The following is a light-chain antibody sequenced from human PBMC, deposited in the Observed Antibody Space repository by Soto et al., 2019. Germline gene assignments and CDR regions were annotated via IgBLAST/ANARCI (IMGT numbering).Light chain of an antibody. CDR2: DVS. J-gene: IGLJ3*02. CDR3: CLYTASDSV. V-gene: IGLV2-11*01. Sequence: QSVLTQPRSVSGSPGQSVAISCTATSSDVGGFDFVSWYQQHPGKAPKLVIYDVSKRPSGVPDRFSGSRSGDTASLTISGLQAEDEADYYCCLYTASDSVFGGGTKVTVL. CDR1: SSDVGGFDF.